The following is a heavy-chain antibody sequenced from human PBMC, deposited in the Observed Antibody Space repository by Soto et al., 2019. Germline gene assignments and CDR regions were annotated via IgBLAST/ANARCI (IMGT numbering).Heavy chain of an antibody. CDR2: INIGNGKR. Sequence: QVQLVQSGAEVKKPGASVKVSCKASGYTFTNYALHWVRQAPGQSLEWMGWINIGNGKRTCSQKFQGRLTFTGDISASTAYMELSILTSEDTALYYCASADPLSSGTYFDYWGQGTLVTVSS. D-gene: IGHD1-1*01. J-gene: IGHJ4*02. V-gene: IGHV1-3*04. CDR1: GYTFTNYA. CDR3: ASADPLSSGTYFDY.